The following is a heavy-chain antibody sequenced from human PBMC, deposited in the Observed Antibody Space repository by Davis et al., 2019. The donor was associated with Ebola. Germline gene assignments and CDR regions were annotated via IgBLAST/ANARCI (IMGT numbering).Heavy chain of an antibody. V-gene: IGHV3-21*01. J-gene: IGHJ4*02. D-gene: IGHD3-9*01. Sequence: GGSLRLSCAASGFTFSTYSMSWVRQAPGKGLEWVSSISSDSDYIYYADSVKGRFTISRDNAKNSLYLQMNSLRAEDTAVYYCAGGGPYYDILTGYYPFDYWGQGTLVTVSS. CDR2: ISSDSDYI. CDR3: AGGGPYYDILTGYYPFDY. CDR1: GFTFSTYS.